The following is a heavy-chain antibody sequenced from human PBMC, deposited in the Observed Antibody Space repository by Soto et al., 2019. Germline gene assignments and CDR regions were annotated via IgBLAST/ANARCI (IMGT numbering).Heavy chain of an antibody. J-gene: IGHJ5*02. CDR1: GFTVSSNY. D-gene: IGHD5-18*01. CDR2: IYSGGST. CDR3: AREGPQQPFDP. Sequence: GGSLRLSCAASGFTVSSNYMSWVRQAPGKGLEWVSVIYSGGSTYYADSVKGRFTISRDNSKNTLYLQMNSLRAEDTAVYYCAREGPQQPFDPWGQGTLVTVSS. V-gene: IGHV3-66*01.